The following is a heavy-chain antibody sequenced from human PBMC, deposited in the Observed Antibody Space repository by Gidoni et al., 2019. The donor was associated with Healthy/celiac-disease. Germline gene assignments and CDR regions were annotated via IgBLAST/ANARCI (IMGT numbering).Heavy chain of an antibody. CDR2: INPNSGGT. CDR1: GYTFTGYY. D-gene: IGHD6-19*01. CDR3: ARSSIAVAGEPYYFDY. J-gene: IGHJ4*02. Sequence: QVQLVQSGAEVKKPGASVKVSCKASGYTFTGYYMHWVRQAPGQGLAWMGWINPNSGGTNYAQKFQGWVTMTRDTSISTAYMELSRLRSDDTAVYYCARSSIAVAGEPYYFDYWGQGTLVTVSS. V-gene: IGHV1-2*04.